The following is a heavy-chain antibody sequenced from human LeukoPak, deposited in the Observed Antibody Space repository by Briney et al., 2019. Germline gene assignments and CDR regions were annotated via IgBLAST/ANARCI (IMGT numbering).Heavy chain of an antibody. CDR3: ARETTVTHTPDGADY. CDR2: ISSSGTPK. J-gene: IGHJ4*02. D-gene: IGHD4-17*01. V-gene: IGHV3-11*04. CDR1: GFIFSDYY. Sequence: PGGSLRLSCGASGFIFSDYYMSWIRQAPGKGPEWISYISSSGTPKYYADSVKGRFTISRDNAKNSLYLQMNSLRAEDTAVYYCARETTVTHTPDGADYWGQGTLVTVSS.